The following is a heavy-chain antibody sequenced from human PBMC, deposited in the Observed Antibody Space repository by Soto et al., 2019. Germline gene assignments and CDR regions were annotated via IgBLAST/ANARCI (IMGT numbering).Heavy chain of an antibody. CDR2: ISAYNGNT. CDR1: GYTFTSYG. CDR3: ARGHGDYYYYYMDV. J-gene: IGHJ6*03. Sequence: ASVKVSCKASGYTFTSYGISWVRQAPGQGLEWMGWISAYNGNTNYAQKLQGRVTMTTDASTSTAYMELRSLRSDDTAVYYCARGHGDYYYYYMDVWGKGTTVTVSS. D-gene: IGHD4-17*01. V-gene: IGHV1-18*01.